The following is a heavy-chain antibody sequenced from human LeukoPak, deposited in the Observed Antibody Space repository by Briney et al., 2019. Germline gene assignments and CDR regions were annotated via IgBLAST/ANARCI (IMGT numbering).Heavy chain of an antibody. V-gene: IGHV3-53*01. CDR3: ARDRGDWGFDF. Sequence: GGSLRLSCAASGFTVSSNYMSWVHQAPGKGLEWVSVFYSGGSTYYADSVKGRFTISRDNSQNTLYLQMNSLRAEDTAVYYCARDRGDWGFDFWGQGTLVTVSS. J-gene: IGHJ4*02. CDR1: GFTVSSNY. D-gene: IGHD3-10*01. CDR2: FYSGGST.